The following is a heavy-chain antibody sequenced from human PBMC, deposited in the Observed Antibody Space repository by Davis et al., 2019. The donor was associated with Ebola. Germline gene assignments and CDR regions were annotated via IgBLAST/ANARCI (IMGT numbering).Heavy chain of an antibody. CDR3: ARGSKWYYYYGMDV. CDR1: GYTFTGYY. V-gene: IGHV1-2*04. D-gene: IGHD1-1*01. Sequence: ASVKVSCKASGYTFTGYYMHWVRQAPGQGLEWMGWINPNSGGTNYAQKFQGWVTMTRDTSISTAYMELSRLRSDDTAVYYCARGSKWYYYYGMDVWGQGTTVTVSS. J-gene: IGHJ6*02. CDR2: INPNSGGT.